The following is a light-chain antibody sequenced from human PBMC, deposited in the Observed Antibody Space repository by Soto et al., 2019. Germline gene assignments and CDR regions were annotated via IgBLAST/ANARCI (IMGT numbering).Light chain of an antibody. CDR2: KAS. CDR3: QQYNSYSKT. J-gene: IGKJ1*01. CDR1: QSISSW. V-gene: IGKV1-5*03. Sequence: DIQMTQSPSTLSASVGDRVTITCRASQSISSWLAWYQQKPGKAPKPLIYKASSLESGVPSRFSGSGSGTEFTLTISSLQPDDSASYYCQQYNSYSKTFGQGTKVDIK.